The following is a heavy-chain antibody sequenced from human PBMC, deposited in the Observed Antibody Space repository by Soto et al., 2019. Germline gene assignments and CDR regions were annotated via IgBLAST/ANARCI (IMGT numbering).Heavy chain of an antibody. J-gene: IGHJ6*01. CDR2: IDWDDDK. V-gene: IGHV2-70*01. CDR1: LFSLITSGMC. CDR3: ARSTLGYCSSTSCYVGYYYGMDV. Sequence: EXGPTLVNPTQTLRLTCTFSLFSLITSGMCVSWIRQPPGKALEWLALIDWDDDKYYSTSLKTRLTISKDTSKNQVVLTMTNMDPVDTATYYCARSTLGYCSSTSCYVGYYYGMDVWGQGTTVTVS. D-gene: IGHD2-2*01.